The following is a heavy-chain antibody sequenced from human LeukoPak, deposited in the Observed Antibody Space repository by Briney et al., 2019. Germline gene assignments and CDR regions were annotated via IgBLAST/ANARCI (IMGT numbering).Heavy chain of an antibody. CDR2: IYGGGGT. V-gene: IGHV3-53*01. Sequence: GGSLRLSCAASGFIFSSYAMSWVRQAPGKGLEWVSVIYGGGGTYDAGYVKGRSTISRDISKNTLYLQMNGLRAEDTAVYYCAFAGYSSGWYSSPYFDYWGQGTLVTVSS. CDR3: AFAGYSSGWYSSPYFDY. J-gene: IGHJ4*02. CDR1: GFIFSSYA. D-gene: IGHD6-19*01.